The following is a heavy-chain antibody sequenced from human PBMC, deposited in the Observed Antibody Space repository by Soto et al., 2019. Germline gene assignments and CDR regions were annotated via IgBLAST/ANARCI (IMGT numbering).Heavy chain of an antibody. J-gene: IGHJ4*02. V-gene: IGHV3-33*01. Sequence: PGGSLRLSCAASGFTFSSYGMHWVRQAPGKGLEWVAVIWYDGSNKYYADSVKGRFTISRDNSKNTLYLQMNSLRAEDTAVYYCARDLRDIVVVVGTFEYWGQATLVTVSS. CDR1: GFTFSSYG. D-gene: IGHD2-15*01. CDR3: ARDLRDIVVVVGTFEY. CDR2: IWYDGSNK.